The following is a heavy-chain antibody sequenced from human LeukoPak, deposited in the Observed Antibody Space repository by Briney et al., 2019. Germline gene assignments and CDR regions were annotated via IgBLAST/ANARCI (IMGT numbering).Heavy chain of an antibody. Sequence: PGGSLRLSCAASGFIFDDYAMHWVRQAPGKGLEWVSGISWNSGSIGYADSVKGRFTISRDNAKNSLYLQMNSLRAEDTALYYCAKDMGGSGSYPFDYWGQGTLVTVSS. V-gene: IGHV3-9*01. CDR1: GFIFDDYA. CDR3: AKDMGGSGSYPFDY. D-gene: IGHD3-10*01. CDR2: ISWNSGSI. J-gene: IGHJ4*02.